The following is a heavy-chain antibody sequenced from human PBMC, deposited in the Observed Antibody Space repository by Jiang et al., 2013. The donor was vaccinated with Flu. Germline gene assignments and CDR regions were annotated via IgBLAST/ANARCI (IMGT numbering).Heavy chain of an antibody. CDR1: GFTFSNYA. CDR2: ISASGGST. V-gene: IGHV3-23*01. CDR3: AKLTSSGYYYGRLDY. J-gene: IGHJ4*02. D-gene: IGHD3-22*01. Sequence: GLVQPGGSLRLSCAASGFTFSNYAMSWVXQSPGKGLEWVSAISASGGSTDYADSVKGRFTVSRDYSKNTLYLQMNSLRGDDTAVYYCAKLTSSGYYYGRLDYWGQGTLVTVSS.